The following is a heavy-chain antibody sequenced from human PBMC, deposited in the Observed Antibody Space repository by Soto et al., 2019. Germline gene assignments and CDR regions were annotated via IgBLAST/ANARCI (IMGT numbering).Heavy chain of an antibody. Sequence: HGESLKISCKGSGYSFVSYWIGWVRQMPGKGLERMGIIYPGDSDTRYSPSFQGQVTISADKSITTVYLQWSSLKASDTAMYYCARTDGYEIEYWGQGTLVTVSS. CDR2: IYPGDSDT. CDR1: GYSFVSYW. V-gene: IGHV5-51*01. D-gene: IGHD5-12*01. J-gene: IGHJ4*02. CDR3: ARTDGYEIEY.